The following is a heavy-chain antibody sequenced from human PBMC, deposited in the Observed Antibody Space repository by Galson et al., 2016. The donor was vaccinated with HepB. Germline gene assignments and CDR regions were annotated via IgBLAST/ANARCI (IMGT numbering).Heavy chain of an antibody. Sequence: SETLSLTCAVSGGSFINYYWSWIRQPPGKGLEWIGDIHHSGSTNYNPSLKSRVTISVDTSKNQFSLKLSSVTAADPAVYYWARGRYSSCWHRAPYYFDYWGQGTLVTVSS. CDR1: GGSFINYY. D-gene: IGHD6-13*01. V-gene: IGHV4-34*01. CDR3: ARGRYSSCWHRAPYYFDY. CDR2: IHHSGST. J-gene: IGHJ4*02.